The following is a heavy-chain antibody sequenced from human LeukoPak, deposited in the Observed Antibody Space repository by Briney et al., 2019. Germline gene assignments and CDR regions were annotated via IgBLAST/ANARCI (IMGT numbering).Heavy chain of an antibody. V-gene: IGHV1-18*01. J-gene: IGHJ6*02. CDR3: ARANSAYGSGSYYGDYYYYGMDV. CDR2: ISAYNGNT. D-gene: IGHD3-10*01. Sequence: ASVKVSCKASGYTFTSYDISWVRQAPGQGLEWMGWISAYNGNTNYAQKLQGRVTMTTDTSTSTAYMELRSLRSDDTAVYYCARANSAYGSGSYYGDYYYYGMDVWGQGTTVTVSS. CDR1: GYTFTSYD.